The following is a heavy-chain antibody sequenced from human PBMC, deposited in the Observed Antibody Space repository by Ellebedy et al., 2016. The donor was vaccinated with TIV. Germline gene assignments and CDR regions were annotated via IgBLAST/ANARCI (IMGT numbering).Heavy chain of an antibody. D-gene: IGHD7-27*01. CDR3: TKDLLRGIWGGSGRDY. V-gene: IGHV3-11*01. J-gene: IGHJ4*02. Sequence: GGSLRLXCAASGFTFSDYYMSWIRQAPGKGLEWISYITSSGVTTYYADSVRGRFTISRDNAKSSLYLQMNSLRIEDTAVYYCTKDLLRGIWGGSGRDYWGQGTLVTVSS. CDR1: GFTFSDYY. CDR2: ITSSGVTT.